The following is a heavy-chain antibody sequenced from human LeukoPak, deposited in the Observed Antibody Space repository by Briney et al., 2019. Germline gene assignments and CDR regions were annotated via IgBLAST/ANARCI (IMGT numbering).Heavy chain of an antibody. V-gene: IGHV3-53*04. CDR3: ARETYYYDSSGYSQSYGMDV. CDR1: GFTFSSYA. Sequence: PGGSLRLSCAASGFTFSSYAMSRVRQAPGKGLEWVSVIYSGGSTYYADSVKDRFTISRHNSKNTLYLQMNSLRAEDTAVYYCARETYYYDSSGYSQSYGMDVWGQGTTVTVSS. CDR2: IYSGGST. D-gene: IGHD3-22*01. J-gene: IGHJ6*02.